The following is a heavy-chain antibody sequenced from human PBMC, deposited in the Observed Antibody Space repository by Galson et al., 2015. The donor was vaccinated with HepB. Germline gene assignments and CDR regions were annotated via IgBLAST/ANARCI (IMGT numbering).Heavy chain of an antibody. CDR3: QVGGDYVDYFDY. D-gene: IGHD4-17*01. CDR2: IYYSGST. V-gene: IGHV4-31*03. Sequence: TLSLTCTVSGGSISSGGYCWSWIRQHPGKGLEWIGYIYYSGSTYYNPSLKSRVTISVDTSKNQFSLKLSSVTAADTAVYYCQVGGDYVDYFDYWGQGTLVTVSS. CDR1: GGSISSGGYC. J-gene: IGHJ4*02.